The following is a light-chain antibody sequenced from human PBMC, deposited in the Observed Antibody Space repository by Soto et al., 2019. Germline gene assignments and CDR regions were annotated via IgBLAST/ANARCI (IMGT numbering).Light chain of an antibody. CDR3: QQRTFWPAT. CDR1: QSVGRF. V-gene: IGKV3-11*01. J-gene: IGKJ1*01. Sequence: EIVLTQSPATLSLSPGERATLSCRASQSVGRFLAWYRQTPGQAPRLLVFDASTRAPGIPARFSGSGSATEFTLPISSLEHEDFAVYNCQQRTFWPATFGKGIRVEI. CDR2: DAS.